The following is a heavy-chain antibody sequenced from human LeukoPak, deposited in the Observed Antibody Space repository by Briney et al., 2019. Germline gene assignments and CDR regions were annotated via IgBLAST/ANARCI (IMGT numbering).Heavy chain of an antibody. CDR2: FYSDGST. J-gene: IGHJ4*02. CDR3: ARSKVRGYFDY. CDR1: GFTVSSNY. D-gene: IGHD1-26*01. Sequence: GGSLRLSCAAFGFTVSSNYMSWVRQAPGKGLEWVSIFYSDGSTYYADSVKGRFTISSDNSKNTLYLQMNSLRAEDTAVYYCARSKVRGYFDYWGQRTLVTVSS. V-gene: IGHV3-66*01.